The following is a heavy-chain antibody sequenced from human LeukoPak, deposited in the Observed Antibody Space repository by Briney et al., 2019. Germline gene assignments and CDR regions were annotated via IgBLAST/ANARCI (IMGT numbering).Heavy chain of an antibody. Sequence: PGGSLRLSCAASGFTFSSYSMNWVRQAPGKGLEWVSSISSSSSYIYYADSVKGRFTISRDNAKNSLYLQMNSLRAEDTAVYYCARGEQYSSSSGDYWGQGTLVTVSS. CDR2: ISSSSSYI. J-gene: IGHJ4*02. CDR1: GFTFSSYS. V-gene: IGHV3-21*01. CDR3: ARGEQYSSSSGDY. D-gene: IGHD6-6*01.